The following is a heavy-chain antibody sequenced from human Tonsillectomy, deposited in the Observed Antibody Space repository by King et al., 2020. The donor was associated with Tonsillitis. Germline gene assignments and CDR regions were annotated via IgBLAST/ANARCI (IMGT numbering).Heavy chain of an antibody. Sequence: QLVQSGGGPVKPGGSLRLSCAASGFTFSSYSMNWVRQAPGKGLEWVSSISSSSSYIYYADSVKGRFTISRDNAKNSLYLQMNSLRAEDTAVYYCAGDGCGLNWNVSPPGYYYYYSMDVWGQGTTVTVSS. CDR1: GFTFSSYS. V-gene: IGHV3-21*01. J-gene: IGHJ6*02. CDR2: ISSSSSYI. D-gene: IGHD1-1*01. CDR3: AGDGCGLNWNVSPPGYYYYYSMDV.